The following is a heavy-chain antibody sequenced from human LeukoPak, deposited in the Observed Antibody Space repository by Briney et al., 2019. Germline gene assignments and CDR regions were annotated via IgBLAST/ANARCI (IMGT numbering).Heavy chain of an antibody. Sequence: SETLSLTCTVSGGSISSYYWSWIRQPPGKGLEWIGYIYYSGSTDYNPSLKSRVTISVDTSKSQFSLKLSSVTAADTAVYYCARRAAMGRFDYWGQGTLVTVSS. D-gene: IGHD5-18*01. CDR2: IYYSGST. V-gene: IGHV4-59*08. CDR3: ARRAAMGRFDY. CDR1: GGSISSYY. J-gene: IGHJ4*02.